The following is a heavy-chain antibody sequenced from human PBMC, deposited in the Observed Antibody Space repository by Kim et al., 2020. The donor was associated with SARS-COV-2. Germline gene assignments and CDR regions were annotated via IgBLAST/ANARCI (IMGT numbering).Heavy chain of an antibody. CDR2: ISSSSSTI. CDR1: GFTFSSYS. CDR3: ARVLDLRYYYGSGSYYPDY. V-gene: IGHV3-48*02. Sequence: GGSLRLSCAASGFTFSSYSMNWVRQAPGKGLEWVSYISSSSSTIYYADSVKGRFTISRDNAKNSLYLQMNSLRDEDTAVYYCARVLDLRYYYGSGSYYPDYCGQGTLVTVSS. D-gene: IGHD3-10*01. J-gene: IGHJ4*02.